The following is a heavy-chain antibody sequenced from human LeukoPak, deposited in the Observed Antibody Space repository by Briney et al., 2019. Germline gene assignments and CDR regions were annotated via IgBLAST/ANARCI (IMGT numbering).Heavy chain of an antibody. CDR1: NGSISSYY. Sequence: SETLSLTCTVSNGSISSYYWSWIRQPPGKGLEWIGYTYYSGSTNYNPSLKSRVTISVDTSKNQFSLKLSSVTAADTAVYYCARHGVSGYDYYYYYGMDVWGQGTTVTVSS. D-gene: IGHD5-12*01. V-gene: IGHV4-59*08. J-gene: IGHJ6*02. CDR3: ARHGVSGYDYYYYYGMDV. CDR2: TYYSGST.